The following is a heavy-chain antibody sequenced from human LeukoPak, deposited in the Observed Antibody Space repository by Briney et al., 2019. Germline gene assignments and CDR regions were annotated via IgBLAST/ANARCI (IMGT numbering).Heavy chain of an antibody. D-gene: IGHD5-18*01. CDR2: IIPIFGTA. CDR1: GGTFSSYA. Sequence: GASVTVSCKASGGTFSSYAISWVRQAPGQGLEWMGGIIPIFGTANYAQKFQGRVTITADESTSTAYMELSSLRSEDTAVYYRARDRVQLWLSFDYWGQGTLVTVSS. CDR3: ARDRVQLWLSFDY. J-gene: IGHJ4*02. V-gene: IGHV1-69*13.